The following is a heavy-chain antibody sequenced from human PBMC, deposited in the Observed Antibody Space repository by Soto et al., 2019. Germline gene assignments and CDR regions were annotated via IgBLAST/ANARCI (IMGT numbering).Heavy chain of an antibody. V-gene: IGHV1-69*13. CDR2: IIPIFGTA. D-gene: IGHD6-13*01. J-gene: IGHJ6*02. CDR3: ARGAAAGVDYYYYGMDV. Sequence: SVKVSCKASGGTFSSYAISWVRQAPGQGLEWMGGIIPIFGTANYAQKFQGRVTITADESTSTAYMELSSLRSEDTAVYYCARGAAAGVDYYYYGMDVWGQGTTVTVSS. CDR1: GGTFSSYA.